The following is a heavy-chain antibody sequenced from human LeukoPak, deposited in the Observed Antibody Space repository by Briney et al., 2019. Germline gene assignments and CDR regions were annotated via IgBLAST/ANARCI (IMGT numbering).Heavy chain of an antibody. Sequence: EASVKVSCKASGYTFTSYYMHWVRQAPGQGLEWMGIINPSGGSTSYAQKFQGRVTMTRDTSTSTVYMELSSLRSEDTAVYYCARVKGRDGYKPPHYYFDYWGQGTLVTVSS. CDR3: ARVKGRDGYKPPHYYFDY. J-gene: IGHJ4*02. D-gene: IGHD5-24*01. CDR2: INPSGGST. V-gene: IGHV1-46*01. CDR1: GYTFTSYY.